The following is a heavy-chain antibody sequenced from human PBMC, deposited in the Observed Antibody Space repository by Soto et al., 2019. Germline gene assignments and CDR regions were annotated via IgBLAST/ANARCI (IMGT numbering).Heavy chain of an antibody. D-gene: IGHD3-10*01. Sequence: SETLSLTCAVSGGSISSSNWWSWVRQPPGKGLEWIGEIYHSGSTNYNPSLKSRVTISVDKSKNQFSLKLSSVTAADTAVYYCARDMDYGHYGSGSLYYYYYGMDVWGQGTTGTVSS. CDR1: GGSISSSNW. V-gene: IGHV4-4*02. CDR3: ARDMDYGHYGSGSLYYYYYGMDV. CDR2: IYHSGST. J-gene: IGHJ6*02.